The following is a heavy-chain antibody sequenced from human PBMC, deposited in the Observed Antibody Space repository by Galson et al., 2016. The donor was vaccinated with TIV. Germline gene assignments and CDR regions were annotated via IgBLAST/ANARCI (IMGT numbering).Heavy chain of an antibody. CDR3: ATVAWFPGLSLDN. D-gene: IGHD3-22*01. CDR2: FDPEVGRT. J-gene: IGHJ4*02. CDR1: GDSLSDLS. V-gene: IGHV1-24*01. Sequence: SVKVSCKVSGDSLSDLSMHWVRQAPGKGLEWMGGFDPEVGRTIYAQKLQGRVTMTADTSTDTAYMELGSLRFEDTAVYYCATVAWFPGLSLDNWGQGTLVIVSS.